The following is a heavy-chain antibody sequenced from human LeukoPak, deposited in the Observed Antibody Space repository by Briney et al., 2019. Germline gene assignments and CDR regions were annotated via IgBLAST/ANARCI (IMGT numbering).Heavy chain of an antibody. Sequence: SQTLSLTCAISGDSVSSNSAAWNWIRQSPSRGLEWLGRTYYRSKWYNDYAVSVKSRITINPDTSKNQFSLKLSSVTAADTAVYYCARDEYYYDSSGYYYYMDVGGKGTTVTVSS. CDR2: TYYRSKWYN. CDR1: GDSVSSNSAA. J-gene: IGHJ6*03. D-gene: IGHD3-22*01. V-gene: IGHV6-1*01. CDR3: ARDEYYYDSSGYYYYMDV.